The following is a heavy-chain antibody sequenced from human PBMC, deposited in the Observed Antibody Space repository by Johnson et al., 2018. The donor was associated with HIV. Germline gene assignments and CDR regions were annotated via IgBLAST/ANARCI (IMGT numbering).Heavy chain of an antibody. CDR2: IDTAGDT. J-gene: IGHJ3*02. D-gene: IGHD1-26*01. CDR1: GFTFSSYD. V-gene: IGHV3-13*01. CDR3: ARVRGGRENAFDI. Sequence: VQLVESVGGVVQTGRSLRLSCAASGFTFSSYDMHWVRQATGKGLEWVSVIDTAGDTYYAGSVKGRFTISRENAKKSLYLQMNSPRVEDTAVYYCARVRGGRENAFDIWGQGTMVTVSS.